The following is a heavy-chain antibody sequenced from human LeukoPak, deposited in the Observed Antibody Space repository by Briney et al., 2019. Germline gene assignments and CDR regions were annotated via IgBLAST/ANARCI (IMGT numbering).Heavy chain of an antibody. D-gene: IGHD3-22*01. CDR2: INAYNGNT. V-gene: IGHV1-18*01. CDR1: GYTFTSYG. J-gene: IGHJ4*02. Sequence: GASVKVSCKSSGYTFTSYGISWVRQAPGQGLEWMGWINAYNGNTNYAQKLQGRVTMTTDTSTSTAYMELRSLRSDDTAVYYCARALTAGTMIVVVIKTLDYWGQGTLVTVSS. CDR3: ARALTAGTMIVVVIKTLDY.